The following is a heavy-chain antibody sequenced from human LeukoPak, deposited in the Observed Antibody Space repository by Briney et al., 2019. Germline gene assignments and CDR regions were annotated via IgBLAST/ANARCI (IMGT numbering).Heavy chain of an antibody. CDR1: GDSVSSKNGA. D-gene: IGHD6-19*01. CDR2: TYYRSKWYN. Sequence: SQTLSLTCVVSGDSVSSKNGAWNWIRQSPSRGLEWLGKTYYRSKWYNDYAESMEGRMTISQDTSKNQYSLHLNSVTPDDTAVYYCARDFGTTGWHTFDYWGQGTLVTVSS. CDR3: ARDFGTTGWHTFDY. V-gene: IGHV6-1*01. J-gene: IGHJ4*02.